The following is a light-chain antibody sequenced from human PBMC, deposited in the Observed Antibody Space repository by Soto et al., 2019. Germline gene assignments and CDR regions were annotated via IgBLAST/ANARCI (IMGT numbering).Light chain of an antibody. Sequence: DIQMTQSPSTLSASVGDRVTITCRASQSIGSWLAWYQQKPGKAPKLLIYDASSLESGVPSRFSGSGSGTEFTLTISSLQPDDFATYDCQQYNSYSYTFGQGTKLEIK. CDR3: QQYNSYSYT. J-gene: IGKJ2*01. V-gene: IGKV1-5*01. CDR1: QSIGSW. CDR2: DAS.